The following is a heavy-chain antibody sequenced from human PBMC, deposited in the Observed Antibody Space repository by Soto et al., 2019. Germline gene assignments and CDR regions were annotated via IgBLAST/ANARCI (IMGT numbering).Heavy chain of an antibody. D-gene: IGHD2-2*02. CDR1: GGSISSSNW. CDR3: AGDHYCSSTSCYRVFDY. V-gene: IGHV4-4*02. CDR2: IYHSGST. Sequence: PSETLSLTCAVSGGSISSSNWWSWVRQPPGKGLEWIGEIYHSGSTNYNPSLKSRVTISVDKSKNQFSLKLSSVTAADTAVYYCAGDHYCSSTSCYRVFDYWGQGTLVTVSS. J-gene: IGHJ4*02.